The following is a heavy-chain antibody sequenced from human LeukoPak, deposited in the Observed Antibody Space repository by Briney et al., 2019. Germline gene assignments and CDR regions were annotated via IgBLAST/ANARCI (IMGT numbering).Heavy chain of an antibody. V-gene: IGHV4-59*12. D-gene: IGHD5-18*01. J-gene: IGHJ4*02. CDR3: ASRDTATGLD. CDR1: GGSISSYY. Sequence: SETLSLTCTVSGGSISSYYWSWIRQPPGKGLEWIGYIYYSGSTNYNPSLKSRVTISVDTSKNQFSLKLSSATAADTAVYYCASRDTATGLDWGQGTLVTVSS. CDR2: IYYSGST.